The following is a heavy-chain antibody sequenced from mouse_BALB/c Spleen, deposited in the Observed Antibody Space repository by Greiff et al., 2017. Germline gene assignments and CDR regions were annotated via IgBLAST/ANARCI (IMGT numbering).Heavy chain of an antibody. Sequence: EVKLVESGGGLVQPGGSRKLSCAASGFTFSSFGMHWVRQAPEKGLEWVAYISSGSSTIYYADTVKGRFTISRDNPKNTLFLQMTSLRSEDTAMYCCARAAGWYDYDWAWFAYWGQGTLGTVSA. CDR2: ISSGSSTI. V-gene: IGHV5-17*02. D-gene: IGHD2-4*01. J-gene: IGHJ3*01. CDR1: GFTFSSFG. CDR3: ARAAGWYDYDWAWFAY.